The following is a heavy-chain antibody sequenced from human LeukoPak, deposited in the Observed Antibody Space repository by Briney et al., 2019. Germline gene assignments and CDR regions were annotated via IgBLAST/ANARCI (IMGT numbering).Heavy chain of an antibody. V-gene: IGHV1-46*01. J-gene: IGHJ4*02. Sequence: ASVKVSCKASGYTFTSYYMHWVRQAPGQGLEWMGIINPSGGSTGYAQKFQGRVTMTRDTSTSTVYMELSSLRSEDTAVYYCASVYCSSTSCYGFDYWGQGTLVTVSS. CDR3: ASVYCSSTSCYGFDY. CDR1: GYTFTSYY. CDR2: INPSGGST. D-gene: IGHD2-2*01.